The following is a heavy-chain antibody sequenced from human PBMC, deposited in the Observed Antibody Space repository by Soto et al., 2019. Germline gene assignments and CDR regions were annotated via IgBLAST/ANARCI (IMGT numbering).Heavy chain of an antibody. D-gene: IGHD3-10*01. CDR1: GFTVSSNY. CDR3: ARAPYGSGSYYYYYMDV. J-gene: IGHJ6*03. CDR2: TYSGGST. Sequence: GGSLRLSCAASGFTVSSNYMSWVRQAPGKGLEWVSVTYSGGSTYYADSVKGRFTISRDNSRNTLYLQMNSLRAEDTAVYYCARAPYGSGSYYYYYMDVWGKGTTVTVSS. V-gene: IGHV3-66*01.